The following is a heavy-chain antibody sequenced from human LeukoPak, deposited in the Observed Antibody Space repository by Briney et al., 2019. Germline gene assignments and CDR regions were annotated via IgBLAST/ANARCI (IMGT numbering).Heavy chain of an antibody. J-gene: IGHJ4*02. D-gene: IGHD2-2*02. CDR3: ARGPPSFCSSTSCYSGSGWKKLDY. V-gene: IGHV4-34*01. Sequence: SETLSLTCAVYGGSFSGYYWSWIRQPPGKGLEWIGEINHSGSTNYNPSLKSRVTISVDTSKNQFSLKLSSVTAADTAVYYCARGPPSFCSSTSCYSGSGWKKLDYWGQGTLVTVSS. CDR2: INHSGST. CDR1: GGSFSGYY.